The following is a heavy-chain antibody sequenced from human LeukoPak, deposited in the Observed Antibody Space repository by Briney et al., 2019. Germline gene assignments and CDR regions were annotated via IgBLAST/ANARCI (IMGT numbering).Heavy chain of an antibody. Sequence: GESLRLSCAASGFTFSSYSMNWVRQAPGKGLEWVSSISSSSSYIYYADSVKGRFTISRDNAKNSLYLQMNSLRAEDTAVYYCARDPSSSSELDYYMDVWGKGTTVTVSS. V-gene: IGHV3-21*01. J-gene: IGHJ6*03. CDR1: GFTFSSYS. D-gene: IGHD6-6*01. CDR2: ISSSSSYI. CDR3: ARDPSSSSELDYYMDV.